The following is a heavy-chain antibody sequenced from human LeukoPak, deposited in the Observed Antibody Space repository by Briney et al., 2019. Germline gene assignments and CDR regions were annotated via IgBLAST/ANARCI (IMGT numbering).Heavy chain of an antibody. D-gene: IGHD6-13*01. CDR1: GGSISSYY. CDR3: ARPRRDVAAAGRFAAFDI. J-gene: IGHJ3*02. V-gene: IGHV4-59*01. Sequence: SETLSLTCTVSGGSISSYYWSWIRQPPGKGLEWIGYIYYSGSTNYNPSLKSRVTISVDTSKNQFSLKLSSVTAADTAVYYCARPRRDVAAAGRFAAFDIWGQGTMVTVSS. CDR2: IYYSGST.